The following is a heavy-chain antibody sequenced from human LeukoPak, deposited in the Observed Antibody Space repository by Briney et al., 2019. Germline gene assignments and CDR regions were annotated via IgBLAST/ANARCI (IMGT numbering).Heavy chain of an antibody. Sequence: GASVKVSCKVSGYTLTELSMHWVRQAPGKGLEWMGGFDPEDGETIYAQKFQGRVTMTEVTSTDTAYMELSSLRSEDTAVYYCATVHQYQLLRPAFDYWGQGTLVTVSS. D-gene: IGHD2-2*01. V-gene: IGHV1-24*01. CDR3: ATVHQYQLLRPAFDY. CDR1: GYTLTELS. J-gene: IGHJ4*02. CDR2: FDPEDGET.